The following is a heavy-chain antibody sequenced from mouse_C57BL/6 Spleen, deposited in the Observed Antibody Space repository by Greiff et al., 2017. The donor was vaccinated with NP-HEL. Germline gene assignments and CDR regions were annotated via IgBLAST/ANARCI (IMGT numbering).Heavy chain of an antibody. J-gene: IGHJ2*01. CDR3: ARAHYGNYCDY. CDR2: SRNKDNDYTT. CDR1: GFTFSDFY. D-gene: IGHD2-1*01. Sequence: EVKLVESGGGLVQSGRSLRLSCATSGFTFSDFYMEWVRQAPGKGLEWISASRNKDNDYTTDSSASVKGRFIVSSDTSQSILYRQMNALRAEDTAIYYCARAHYGNYCDYWGQGTTLTVSS. V-gene: IGHV7-1*01.